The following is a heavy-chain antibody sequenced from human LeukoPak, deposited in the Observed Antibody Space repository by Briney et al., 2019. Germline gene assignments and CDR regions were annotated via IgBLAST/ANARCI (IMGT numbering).Heavy chain of an antibody. Sequence: GAAVKVSCKASGYTFTGYYMHWVRRAPGQGLEWVGWINPDSGGTNYAQKFQGRVTMTRVTSTSTVYMQLSRLRSDDTAVYYCAGAGYSGNYYYYFDFWGQGTLVTVSS. D-gene: IGHD1-26*01. CDR3: AGAGYSGNYYYYFDF. J-gene: IGHJ4*02. V-gene: IGHV1-2*02. CDR1: GYTFTGYY. CDR2: INPDSGGT.